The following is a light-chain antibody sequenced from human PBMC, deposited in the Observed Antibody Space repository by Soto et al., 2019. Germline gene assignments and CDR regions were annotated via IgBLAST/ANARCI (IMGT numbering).Light chain of an antibody. CDR1: QTVSSDY. CDR3: QEYGTPPFT. V-gene: IGKV3-20*01. J-gene: IGKJ2*01. CDR2: GAS. Sequence: EIVLTQSPGTLSLSPGEGATLSCRASQTVSSDYLAWYQQKPGQAPRLLMYGASSRPTGISDRFSGSGSGTDFTLTISRVEPEDFAVYFCQEYGTPPFTFGQGTKLQIK.